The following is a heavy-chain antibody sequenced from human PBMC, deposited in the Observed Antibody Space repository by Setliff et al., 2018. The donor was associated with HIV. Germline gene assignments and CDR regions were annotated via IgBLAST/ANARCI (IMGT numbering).Heavy chain of an antibody. V-gene: IGHV1-69*10. D-gene: IGHD4-4*01. CDR1: GDTFSTYV. Sequence: SVKVSCKSSGDTFSTYVFTWVRQAPGQGLEWMGGFLPMLGISNYAQKFQGRVTLTRNTSISTAYMELSSLRSEDTAVYSCARVATVSHPGDYFDYWGQGTLVTVSS. J-gene: IGHJ4*02. CDR2: FLPMLGIS. CDR3: ARVATVSHPGDYFDY.